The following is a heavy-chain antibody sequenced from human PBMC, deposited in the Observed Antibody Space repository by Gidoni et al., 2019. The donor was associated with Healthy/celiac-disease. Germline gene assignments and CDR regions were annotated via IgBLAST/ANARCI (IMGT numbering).Heavy chain of an antibody. CDR1: GFTFSSYG. Sequence: QVQLVESGGGVVQPGRSLRLYCAASGFTFSSYGMHWVRPAPGKGLGWVAVIWYDGSNKYYADSVKGRFTISRDNSKNTLYLQMNSLRAEDTAVYYCARDRSRSTSCYDYWGQGTLVTVSS. J-gene: IGHJ4*02. D-gene: IGHD2-2*01. V-gene: IGHV3-33*01. CDR2: IWYDGSNK. CDR3: ARDRSRSTSCYDY.